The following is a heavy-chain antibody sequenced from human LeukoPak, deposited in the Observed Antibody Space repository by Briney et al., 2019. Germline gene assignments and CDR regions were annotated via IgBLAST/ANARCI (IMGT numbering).Heavy chain of an antibody. D-gene: IGHD1-1*01. CDR1: GGPIGSYH. V-gene: IGHV4-4*07. Sequence: SETLSLTCTVSGGPIGSYHWSWIRQPAGKGLEWIGFYSAGGSSYNPSLKSRVTMSVDTSKKQFSLKLNSVTAADTAVYYCAREGRYNWKGGRAFDIWGQGTMVTVSS. CDR3: AREGRYNWKGGRAFDI. J-gene: IGHJ3*02. CDR2: FYSAGGS.